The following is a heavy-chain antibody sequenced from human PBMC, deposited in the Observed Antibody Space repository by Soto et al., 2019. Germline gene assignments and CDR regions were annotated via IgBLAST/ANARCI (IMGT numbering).Heavy chain of an antibody. V-gene: IGHV3-64*01. CDR3: ARRGYGSRWPNVYMDV. Sequence: GRSLRLSCAASGFTFRNYEMHWVRQAPGKGLEYVSGISNNWAHTDYAKSVKGRFTISRDNSENTLYLQMGSLRAEDMALYYCARRGYGSRWPNVYMDVWGKGTTVTVSS. CDR1: GFTFRNYE. CDR2: ISNNWAHT. D-gene: IGHD6-13*01. J-gene: IGHJ6*03.